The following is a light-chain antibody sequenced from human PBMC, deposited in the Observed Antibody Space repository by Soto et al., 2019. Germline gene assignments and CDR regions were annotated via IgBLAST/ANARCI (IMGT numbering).Light chain of an antibody. CDR1: QSISNY. Sequence: MHMTQSPSSLSASLLYRVTLTFRSSQSISNYLNWYQQKAGMAPKLLIYAATTLQRGVPSRFSGSGSGTDFTLTITSLQPEDFAIYFCQQSYNIPPTFGQGTRLE. J-gene: IGKJ5*01. CDR3: QQSYNIPPT. V-gene: IGKV1-39*01. CDR2: AAT.